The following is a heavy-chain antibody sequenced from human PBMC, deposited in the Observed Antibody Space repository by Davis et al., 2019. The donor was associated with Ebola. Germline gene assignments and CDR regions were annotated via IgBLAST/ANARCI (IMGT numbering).Heavy chain of an antibody. CDR1: GFTFSGSA. Sequence: GGSLRLSCAASGFTFSGSAMHWVRQAPGKGLEWVAVIWYDGSNKYYADSVKGRFTISRDNSKNTLYLQMNSLRAEDTAVYYCAKGSYYDSSGYYSLDYWGQGTLVTVSS. CDR3: AKGSYYDSSGYYSLDY. J-gene: IGHJ4*02. D-gene: IGHD3-22*01. V-gene: IGHV3-33*06. CDR2: IWYDGSNK.